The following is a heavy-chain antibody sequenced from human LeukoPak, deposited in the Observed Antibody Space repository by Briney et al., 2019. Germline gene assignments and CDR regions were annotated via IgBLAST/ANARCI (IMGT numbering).Heavy chain of an antibody. V-gene: IGHV3-33*01. D-gene: IGHD1-7*01. CDR3: ARSQPLTGTTFNYYYGMDV. CDR1: GFTFSSYG. Sequence: GRSLRLSCAASGFTFSSYGMHWVRQAPGKGLQWVAVIWYGGSNKYYADSVKGRFTISRDNSKNTLYLQMNSLRAEDTAVYYCARSQPLTGTTFNYYYGMDVWGQGTTVTVSS. CDR2: IWYGGSNK. J-gene: IGHJ6*02.